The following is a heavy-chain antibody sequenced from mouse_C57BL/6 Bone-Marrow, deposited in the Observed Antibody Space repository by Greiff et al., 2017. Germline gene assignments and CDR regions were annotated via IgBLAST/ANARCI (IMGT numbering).Heavy chain of an antibody. CDR1: GYTFTSYG. V-gene: IGHV1-81*01. D-gene: IGHD1-1*01. J-gene: IGHJ3*01. Sequence: QVHVKQSGAELARPGASVKLSCKASGYTFTSYGISWVKQRTGQGLEWIGEIYPRSGNTYYNEKFKGKATLTADKSSSTAYMELRSLTSEDSAVYVCARLRVYYYGSSFAWFAYWGQGTLVTVSA. CDR2: IYPRSGNT. CDR3: ARLRVYYYGSSFAWFAY.